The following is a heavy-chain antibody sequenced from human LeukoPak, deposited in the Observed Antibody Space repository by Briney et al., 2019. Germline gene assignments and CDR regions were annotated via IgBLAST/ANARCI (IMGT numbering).Heavy chain of an antibody. V-gene: IGHV4-34*01. CDR1: GASFSDYY. J-gene: IGHJ5*02. D-gene: IGHD3-10*01. CDR2: INHSGNT. CDR3: ARGSKMVRGARHYNYFDP. Sequence: SETLSLTCAVYGASFSDYYWNWIRQPPGKGLEWIAEINHSGNTNYNPSLNNRVKSRVTISVDTSKNQFSLNLNSMTAADTAVYYCARGSKMVRGARHYNYFDPWVEGILVTVSS.